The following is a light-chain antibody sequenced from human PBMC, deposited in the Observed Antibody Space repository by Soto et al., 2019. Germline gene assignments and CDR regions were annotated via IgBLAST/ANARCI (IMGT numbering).Light chain of an antibody. V-gene: IGKV3-20*01. CDR1: QSFNSIY. CDR3: QQYGRSPLT. CDR2: GAS. J-gene: IGKJ4*01. Sequence: EIVLTQSPGTLSLSPVEGATVSCRASQSFNSIYLAWYQQKPGQAPRLLIYGASSRAISIPDRFSGSGSGTDFTLTISRLEPEDFAVYYCQQYGRSPLTFGGGTKVDTK.